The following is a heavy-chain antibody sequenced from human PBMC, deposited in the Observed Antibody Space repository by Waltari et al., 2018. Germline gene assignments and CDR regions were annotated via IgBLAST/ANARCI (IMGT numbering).Heavy chain of an antibody. CDR3: ATDPGPGGMDV. Sequence: EVQLVEAGGGLVQPGGSLRLSCAASGFTISSYWMHWVRQAPGKGLVWVSRINSDGSSTNYVDSVKGRFTISRDNAKNMVYLEVNSLRAEDTAVYYCATDPGPGGMDVWGQGTTVTVSS. CDR1: GFTISSYW. V-gene: IGHV3-74*01. J-gene: IGHJ6*02. CDR2: INSDGSST.